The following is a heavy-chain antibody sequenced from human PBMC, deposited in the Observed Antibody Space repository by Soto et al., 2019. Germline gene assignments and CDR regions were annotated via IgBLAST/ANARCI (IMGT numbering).Heavy chain of an antibody. V-gene: IGHV1-69*13. D-gene: IGHD1-7*01. CDR2: IIPIFGTA. CDR1: GGTFSSYA. J-gene: IGHJ3*02. CDR3: ARGLNWNYVLAXISDAFDI. Sequence: VKVSCKASGGTFSSYAISXXXQAPGQGLEWMGGIIPIFGTANYAQKFQGRVTITADESTSTAXLELSSLRSEDTAVHYCARGLNWNYVLAXISDAFDIWGXXTXVTVSS.